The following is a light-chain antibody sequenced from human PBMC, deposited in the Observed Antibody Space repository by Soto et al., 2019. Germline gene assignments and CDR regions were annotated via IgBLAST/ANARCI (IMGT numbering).Light chain of an antibody. V-gene: IGKV3-20*01. CDR2: GAS. CDR1: QSVSSSY. J-gene: IGKJ1*01. CDR3: QQYGSSPRT. Sequence: EIVLTQSPGTLSFSTGERATLSCRASQSVSSSYLAWYQQKPGQAPRLLIYGASSRATGIPDRFSGSGSGTDFTLTISRLEPEDFAVYYCQQYGSSPRTFGQGTKVDI.